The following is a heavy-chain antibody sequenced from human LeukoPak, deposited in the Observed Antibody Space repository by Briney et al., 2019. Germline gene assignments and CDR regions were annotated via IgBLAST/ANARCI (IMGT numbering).Heavy chain of an antibody. CDR2: INPSGGST. CDR1: GYTFTSYY. J-gene: IGHJ3*02. D-gene: IGHD1-26*01. V-gene: IGHV1-46*01. Sequence: GASVKVSCKASGYTFTSYYMHWVRQAPGQGLEWMGIINPSGGSTSYAQKFQGRVTMTRDTSTSTVYMELSGLRSEDTAVCYCAGDSEGRGELLPHAFDIWGQGTMVTVSS. CDR3: AGDSEGRGELLPHAFDI.